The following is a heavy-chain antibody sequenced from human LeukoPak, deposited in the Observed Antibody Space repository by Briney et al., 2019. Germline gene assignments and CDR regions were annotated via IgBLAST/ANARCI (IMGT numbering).Heavy chain of an antibody. Sequence: PGGSLRLSCAASGFTFSSYAMHWVRQAPGKGLEWVAVISYDGSNKYYADSVKGRFTISRDNSKNTLYLQMNSLRAEDTAVYYCARERYGYVWGSGPFDYWGQGTLVTVSS. V-gene: IGHV3-30*04. D-gene: IGHD3-16*01. J-gene: IGHJ4*02. CDR3: ARERYGYVWGSGPFDY. CDR1: GFTFSSYA. CDR2: ISYDGSNK.